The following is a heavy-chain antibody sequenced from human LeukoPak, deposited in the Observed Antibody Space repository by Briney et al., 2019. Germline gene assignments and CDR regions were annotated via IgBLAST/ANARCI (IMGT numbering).Heavy chain of an antibody. D-gene: IGHD4-23*01. CDR3: AKEETRVGIPGIDY. J-gene: IGHJ4*02. CDR2: ISGAGDRT. CDR1: GFTFSSYA. V-gene: IGHV3-23*01. Sequence: GGSLRLSCAASGFTFSSYAMSWVRQAPGKGLEWVSAISGAGDRTYYADSVKGRFTISRDNSKNTLYVQMNSLRAEDTAVYYCAKEETRVGIPGIDYWGQGTLVTVSS.